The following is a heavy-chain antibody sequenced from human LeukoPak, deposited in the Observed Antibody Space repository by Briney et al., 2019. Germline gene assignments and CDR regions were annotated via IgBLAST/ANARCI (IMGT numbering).Heavy chain of an antibody. D-gene: IGHD3-22*01. CDR2: ISGSGGST. J-gene: IGHJ4*02. Sequence: GGYLRRYCAASGFTFSSYAMSWVRQAPGKGLEWVSAISGSGGSTYYADSVKGRFTVSRDNSKNTLYLQMNSLRAEDTAVYYCAKFVHYYDSSGSDYWGQGTLVTVSS. V-gene: IGHV3-23*01. CDR3: AKFVHYYDSSGSDY. CDR1: GFTFSSYA.